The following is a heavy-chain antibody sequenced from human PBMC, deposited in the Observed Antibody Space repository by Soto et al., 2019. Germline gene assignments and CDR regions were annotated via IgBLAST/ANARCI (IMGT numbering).Heavy chain of an antibody. CDR2: IYYSGST. CDR3: ARGNRHWFDP. V-gene: IGHV4-39*01. J-gene: IGHJ5*02. D-gene: IGHD1-1*01. CDR1: GGSISSSSYY. Sequence: PSETLSLTCTVSGGSISSSSYYWGWIRQPPGKGLEWIGSIYYSGSTYYNPSLKSRVTISVDTSKNQFSLKLSSVTAADTAVYYCARGNRHWFDPWGQGTLVTV.